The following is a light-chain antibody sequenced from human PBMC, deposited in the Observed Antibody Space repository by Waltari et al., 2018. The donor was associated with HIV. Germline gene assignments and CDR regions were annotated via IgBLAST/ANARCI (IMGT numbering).Light chain of an antibody. CDR1: RRDVGAYDY. J-gene: IGLJ1*01. V-gene: IGLV2-23*02. Sequence: QSALTQPASVSGSPGQAITISCTGSRRDVGAYDYISSYQQHPGTAPNLINSDVTGRASVISNRFSCSKAGTTSSLTISVLQADDEAEYCCCSFAGSNLVFGSGTKVTVL. CDR3: CSFAGSNLV. CDR2: DVT.